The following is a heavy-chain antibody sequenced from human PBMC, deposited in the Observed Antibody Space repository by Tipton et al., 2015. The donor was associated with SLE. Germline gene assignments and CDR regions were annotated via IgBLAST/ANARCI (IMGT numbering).Heavy chain of an antibody. CDR1: GFTFSSDW. D-gene: IGHD5-18*01. CDR3: ARDLSGYSYGSYFDY. V-gene: IGHV3-7*01. Sequence: SLRLSCAASGFTFSSDWMSWVRQAPGKGLEWVANIKQDGSEKYYVDSVKGRFTMSRDNAKNSLYLQMNSLRAEDTAVYYCARDLSGYSYGSYFDYWGQGTLVPVSS. J-gene: IGHJ4*02. CDR2: IKQDGSEK.